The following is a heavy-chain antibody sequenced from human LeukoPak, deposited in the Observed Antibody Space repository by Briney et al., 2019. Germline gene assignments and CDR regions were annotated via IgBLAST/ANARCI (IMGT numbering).Heavy chain of an antibody. Sequence: PSETLSLTCTVSGGSISSSSYYWGWIRQPPEKGLECIGSIYYSGRTYYNPSLKSRVTISVDTSKNQFSLKLSSVTAADTAVYYCARVRMVSPVAGSPGSYYFDYWGQGTLVTVSS. D-gene: IGHD6-19*01. V-gene: IGHV4-39*07. CDR2: IYYSGRT. J-gene: IGHJ4*02. CDR1: GGSISSSSYY. CDR3: ARVRMVSPVAGSPGSYYFDY.